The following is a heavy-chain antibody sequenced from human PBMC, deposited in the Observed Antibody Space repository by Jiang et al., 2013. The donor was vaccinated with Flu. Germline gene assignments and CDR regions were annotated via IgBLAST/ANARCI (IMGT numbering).Heavy chain of an antibody. CDR1: GYSISSGYY. Sequence: CAVSGYSISSGYYWGWIRQPPGKGLEWIGSIYHSGSTYYNPSLKSRVTISVDTSKNQFSLKLSSVTAADTAVYYCARHEDYYDWEGDEYFQHWGQGTLVTVSS. V-gene: IGHV4-38-2*01. CDR2: IYHSGST. J-gene: IGHJ1*01. CDR3: ARHEDYYDWEGDEYFQH. D-gene: IGHD3-22*01.